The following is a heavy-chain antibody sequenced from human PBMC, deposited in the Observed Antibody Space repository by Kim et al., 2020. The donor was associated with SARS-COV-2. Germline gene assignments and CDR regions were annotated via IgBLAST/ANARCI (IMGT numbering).Heavy chain of an antibody. J-gene: IGHJ3*02. CDR2: IRSKTNSYAT. D-gene: IGHD6-13*01. CDR3: TRVPPYSNSWWDAFD. CDR1: GFTFSDSA. Sequence: GGSLRLSCPASGFTFSDSAMYWVRQASGKGLEWVGRIRSKTNSYATAYDVSVKGRFIISRDDSKNTAYLQMNSLKTEDTAIYYCTRVPPYSNSWWDAFD. V-gene: IGHV3-73*01.